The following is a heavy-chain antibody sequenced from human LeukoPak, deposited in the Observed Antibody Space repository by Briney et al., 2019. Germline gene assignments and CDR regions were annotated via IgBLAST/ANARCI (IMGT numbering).Heavy chain of an antibody. Sequence: ASVKVSCKASGGTFTSYAISWVRQAPGQGHEWMGRINPNSGGTNYAQKFQGRVTMTRDTSISTAYMELSRLRSDDTAVYYCVRIYCSTTTCYPDYWGQGTLVTVSS. J-gene: IGHJ4*02. CDR2: INPNSGGT. D-gene: IGHD2-2*01. V-gene: IGHV1-2*06. CDR1: GGTFTSYA. CDR3: VRIYCSTTTCYPDY.